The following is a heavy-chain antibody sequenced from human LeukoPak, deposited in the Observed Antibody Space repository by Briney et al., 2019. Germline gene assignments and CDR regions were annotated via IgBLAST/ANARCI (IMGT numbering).Heavy chain of an antibody. CDR1: RFTFSSYA. Sequence: GGSLRLSCAASRFTFSSYAMSWVRQAPGKGLEWVSAISGGVGDTHYADSVMGRFTISRDDSKNTVFLQMNSLRAEDTALYYCAKSYSGWYAIDYWGQGTLVTVSS. D-gene: IGHD6-19*01. J-gene: IGHJ4*02. CDR3: AKSYSGWYAIDY. V-gene: IGHV3-23*01. CDR2: ISGGVGDT.